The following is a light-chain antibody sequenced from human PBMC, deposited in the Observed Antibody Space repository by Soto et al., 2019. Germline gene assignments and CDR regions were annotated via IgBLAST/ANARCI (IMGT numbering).Light chain of an antibody. CDR3: QQHNGYPIT. CDR2: TAS. J-gene: IGKJ5*01. V-gene: IGKV1-9*01. Sequence: DIQLTQAIYFLSSSVGDRSIRTWLASQGISNHLAWYQQKPGKATKLLIYTASTLQSGVPQRFSGSGSGTDFTLTINSLLPEDFATYYCQQHNGYPITFGQGTRVEIK. CDR1: QGISNH.